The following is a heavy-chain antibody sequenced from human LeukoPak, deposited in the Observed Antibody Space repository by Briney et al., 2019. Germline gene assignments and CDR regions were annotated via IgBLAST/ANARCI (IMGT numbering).Heavy chain of an antibody. J-gene: IGHJ4*02. CDR2: ISSNGGST. V-gene: IGHV3-64*01. D-gene: IGHD3-22*01. CDR1: GFTFSSYA. CDR3: ARDPWKGVSSGELFDY. Sequence: GGSLRLSCAASGFTFSSYAMHWVRQAPGKGLEYVSAISSNGGSTYYANSVKGRFTISRDNSKNTLYLQMGSLRAEDMAVYYCARDPWKGVSSGELFDYWGQGTLVTVSS.